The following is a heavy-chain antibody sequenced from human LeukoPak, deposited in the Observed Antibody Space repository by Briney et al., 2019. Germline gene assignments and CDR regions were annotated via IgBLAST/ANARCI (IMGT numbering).Heavy chain of an antibody. Sequence: ASVKVSCKASGGTFSSYTISWVRQAPGQGLEWMGRIIPILGIANYAQKFQGRVTITTDESTSTAYMELSSLRSEDTAVYYCARLEGVLLEDYWGQGTLVTVSS. CDR2: IIPILGIA. V-gene: IGHV1-69*02. CDR1: GGTFSSYT. D-gene: IGHD3-16*01. CDR3: ARLEGVLLEDY. J-gene: IGHJ4*02.